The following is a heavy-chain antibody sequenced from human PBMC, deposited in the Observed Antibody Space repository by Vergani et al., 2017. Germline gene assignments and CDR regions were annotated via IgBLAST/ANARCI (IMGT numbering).Heavy chain of an antibody. CDR1: GGSISSGGYY. Sequence: QVQLQESGPGLVKPSQTLSLTCTVSGGSISSGGYYWSWIRQHPGKGLEWMGYIYYSGSTNYNPSLKSRVTISVDTTKNQFSRKLSSVTSADTAVYYCARVGWDDAFDIWGQGTMVTVSS. V-gene: IGHV4-31*03. CDR3: ARVGWDDAFDI. J-gene: IGHJ3*02. D-gene: IGHD1-26*01. CDR2: IYYSGST.